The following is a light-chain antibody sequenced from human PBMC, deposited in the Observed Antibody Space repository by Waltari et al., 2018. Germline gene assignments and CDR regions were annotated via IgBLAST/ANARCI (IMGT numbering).Light chain of an antibody. CDR1: VSDIGGYKY. V-gene: IGLV2-14*01. J-gene: IGLJ2*01. CDR2: EVN. CDR3: SSFSVSFTVV. Sequence: QSALTQPASVSGSPGQSITISCTGTVSDIGGYKYVSWYQQHPGKVPKLIIYEVNTRPSGVSDRFSGSKSGNTASLTISRLQADDDADYYCSSFSVSFTVVFGGGTKLTVL.